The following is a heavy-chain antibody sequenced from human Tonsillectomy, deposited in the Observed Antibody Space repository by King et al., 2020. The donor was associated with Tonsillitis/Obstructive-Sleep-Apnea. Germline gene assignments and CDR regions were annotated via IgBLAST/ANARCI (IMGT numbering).Heavy chain of an antibody. CDR3: ARVGYSYGLLLGWFDP. Sequence: QLVQSGAEVKKPGSSVKVSCKASGGSFSSYAISWVRQAPGQGLEWMGGIIPIFGTANYAQKFQGRVTITADESTSTAYMELSSLRSEDTAVYYCARVGYSYGLLLGWFDPWGQGTLGTVSS. CDR2: IIPIFGTA. D-gene: IGHD5-18*01. V-gene: IGHV1-69*01. CDR1: GGSFSSYA. J-gene: IGHJ5*02.